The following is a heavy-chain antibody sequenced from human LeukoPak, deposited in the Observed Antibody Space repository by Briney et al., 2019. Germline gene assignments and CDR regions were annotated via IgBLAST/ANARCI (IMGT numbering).Heavy chain of an antibody. CDR1: GGSIRSSIYN. CDR3: VRTGGSFYFYYYMDV. Sequence: SETLSLTCTVSGGSIRSSIYNCGWIRQPPGKGLEWIGFIHYTRTTYYNPSIKSRVTISLDTSKNQFSLKLSSVTAADTAVYYCVRTGGSFYFYYYMDVWGKGTTVTVSS. J-gene: IGHJ6*03. V-gene: IGHV4-39*07. D-gene: IGHD1-26*01. CDR2: IHYTRTT.